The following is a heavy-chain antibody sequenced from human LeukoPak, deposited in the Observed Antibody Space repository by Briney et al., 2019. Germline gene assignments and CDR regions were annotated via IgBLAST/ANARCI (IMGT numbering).Heavy chain of an antibody. CDR3: AATFLKDSGSYPYFDY. CDR2: MNPNSGNT. Sequence: ASVKVSCKASGYTFTSYDINWVRQATGQGLEWMEWMNPNSGNTGYAQKFQGRVTITRNTSISTAYMELSSLRSEDTAVYYCAATFLKDSGSYPYFDYWGQGTLVTVSS. D-gene: IGHD1-26*01. J-gene: IGHJ4*02. V-gene: IGHV1-8*01. CDR1: GYTFTSYD.